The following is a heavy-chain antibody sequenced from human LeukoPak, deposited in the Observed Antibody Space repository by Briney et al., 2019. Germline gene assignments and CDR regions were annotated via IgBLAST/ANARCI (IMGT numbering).Heavy chain of an antibody. V-gene: IGHV3-48*01. CDR2: FGISGTI. D-gene: IGHD5-18*01. J-gene: IGHJ4*02. Sequence: GGSLRLSCAASGFTVSTCDMHWVRQAPGEGPEWIAYFGISGTIYYADSVRGRFTISRDSAKNSLHLEMNSLRVDDTAIYYCAGYGFYPYWGQGTPVTVSS. CDR3: AGYGFYPY. CDR1: GFTVSTCD.